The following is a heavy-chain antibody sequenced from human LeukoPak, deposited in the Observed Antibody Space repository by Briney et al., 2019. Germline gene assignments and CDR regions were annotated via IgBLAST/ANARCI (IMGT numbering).Heavy chain of an antibody. Sequence: GESLKISCQGSGYSFTSYWIAWVRQLPGKGLEWMGIIYPGDYDTRYSPSFQGQVTFSADKSISTAYLQWSSLKASDTAMYYCAREGEVGVHYFDYWGQGTLVTVSS. CDR2: IYPGDYDT. D-gene: IGHD1-26*01. CDR3: AREGEVGVHYFDY. J-gene: IGHJ4*02. CDR1: GYSFTSYW. V-gene: IGHV5-51*01.